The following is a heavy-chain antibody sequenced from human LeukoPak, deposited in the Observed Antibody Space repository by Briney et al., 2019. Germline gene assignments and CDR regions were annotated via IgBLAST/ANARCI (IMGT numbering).Heavy chain of an antibody. CDR1: GFNFSSYW. V-gene: IGHV3-74*01. CDR3: ARKNGSSWDY. CDR2: INYDGTTT. Sequence: GGSLRLSCAASGFNFSSYWMHWVRQAPGKGLVWISRINYDGTTTSYADSVKGRFTISRDNAKNSLYLQMNSLRAEDTAVYYCARKNGSSWDYWGQGTLVTVSS. J-gene: IGHJ4*02. D-gene: IGHD6-6*01.